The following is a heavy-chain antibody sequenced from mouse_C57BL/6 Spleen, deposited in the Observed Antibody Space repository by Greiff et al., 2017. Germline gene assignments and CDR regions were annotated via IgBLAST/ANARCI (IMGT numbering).Heavy chain of an antibody. V-gene: IGHV1-81*01. Sequence: QVHVKQSGAELARPGASVKLSCKASGYTFTSYGISWVKQRTGQGLEWIGEIYPRSGNTYYNEKFKGKATLTADKSSSTAYMELRSLTSEDSAVYFCARHLDYCNYEGVDYWGQGTTLTVSS. CDR2: IYPRSGNT. CDR1: GYTFTSYG. D-gene: IGHD2-1*01. J-gene: IGHJ2*01. CDR3: ARHLDYCNYEGVDY.